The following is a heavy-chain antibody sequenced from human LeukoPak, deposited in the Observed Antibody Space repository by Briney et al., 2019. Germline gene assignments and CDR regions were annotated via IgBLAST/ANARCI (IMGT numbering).Heavy chain of an antibody. Sequence: KSGGSLRLSCAASGFTFSTYSMNWVRQAPGKGLEWVSSISSSSSYIYYADSVKGRFTISRDNAKNSLSLQMNGLRAEDTAIYYCARLQWDLPISWGYFDHWGQGTLVSVSS. J-gene: IGHJ4*02. CDR1: GFTFSTYS. D-gene: IGHD2-2*01. CDR3: ARLQWDLPISWGYFDH. CDR2: ISSSSSYI. V-gene: IGHV3-21*04.